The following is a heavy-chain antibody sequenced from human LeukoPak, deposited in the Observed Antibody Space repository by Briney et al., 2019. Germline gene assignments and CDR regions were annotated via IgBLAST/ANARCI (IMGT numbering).Heavy chain of an antibody. CDR3: ARLQSANHDNGYYTGGFYYMDV. D-gene: IGHD4-17*01. V-gene: IGHV4-59*08. Sequence: SETLSRTCSVSGGSMSNNYWGWIRQPPGRGLEWIGYISYTGSTSYTPSLKSRVSIFLETPRNQFSLEVSSVIAADTAVYYCARLQSANHDNGYYTGGFYYMDVWGKGTTVTVSS. CDR1: GGSMSNNY. J-gene: IGHJ6*03. CDR2: ISYTGST.